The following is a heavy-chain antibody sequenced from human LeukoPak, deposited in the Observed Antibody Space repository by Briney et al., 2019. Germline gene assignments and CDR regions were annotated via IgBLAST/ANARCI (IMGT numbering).Heavy chain of an antibody. CDR2: IYHSGNT. Sequence: SETLSLTCAVSGGSISSSNWWSWVRQPPGKGLEWIGEIYHSGNTNYNPSLKSPVTISVDKSKNQFSLKLTSVTAADTAVYYCARGSSYDSSGHYYVYFDFWGQGTLVTVSS. CDR3: ARGSSYDSSGHYYVYFDF. V-gene: IGHV4-4*02. D-gene: IGHD3-22*01. CDR1: GGSISSSNW. J-gene: IGHJ4*02.